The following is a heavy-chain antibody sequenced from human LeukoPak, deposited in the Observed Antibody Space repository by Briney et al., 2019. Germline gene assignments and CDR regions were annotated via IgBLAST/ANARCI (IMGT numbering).Heavy chain of an antibody. CDR2: INHSGST. CDR3: ARGGRWYSSGWYDGGLGY. CDR1: GGSFSAYY. V-gene: IGHV4-34*01. J-gene: IGHJ4*02. Sequence: SETLSLTCAVYGGSFSAYYWSWIRQPPGKGLEWIGEINHSGSTNYNPSLKSRVTISVDTSKNQFSLKLSSVTAADTAVYYCARGGRWYSSGWYDGGLGYWGQGTLVTVSS. D-gene: IGHD6-19*01.